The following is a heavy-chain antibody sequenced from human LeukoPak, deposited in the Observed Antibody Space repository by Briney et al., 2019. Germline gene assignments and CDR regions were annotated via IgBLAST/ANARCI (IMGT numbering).Heavy chain of an antibody. CDR2: IHYSGST. V-gene: IGHV4-59*08. J-gene: IGHJ4*02. CDR3: ASTEWNYAR. D-gene: IGHD1-7*01. CDR1: GGSISNYY. Sequence: PSGTLSLTCTVSGGSISNYYWSWMRQPPGKGLEWIGYIHYSGSTNYNPSLKSRVTISLDTSKNQFSLRLTSVTAADTAVYYCASTEWNYARWGQGTLVSVST.